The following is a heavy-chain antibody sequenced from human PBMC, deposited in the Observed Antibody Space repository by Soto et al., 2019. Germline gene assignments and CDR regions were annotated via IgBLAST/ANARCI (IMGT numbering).Heavy chain of an antibody. V-gene: IGHV1-18*01. D-gene: IGHD4-17*01. CDR2: ISAYNGNT. CDR3: ARTYGDLPHDAFDI. CDR1: GYTFTSYG. J-gene: IGHJ3*02. Sequence: GASVKVSCKASGYTFTSYGISWVRQAPGQGLEWMGWISAYNGNTNYAQKLQGRVTMTTDTSTSTAYMELRSLRSDDTAVYYCARTYGDLPHDAFDIWGQGTMVTVSS.